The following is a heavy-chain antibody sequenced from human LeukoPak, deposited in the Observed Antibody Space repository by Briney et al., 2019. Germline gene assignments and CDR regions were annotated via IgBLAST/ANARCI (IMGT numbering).Heavy chain of an antibody. CDR1: GGSISSGDYY. J-gene: IGHJ2*01. V-gene: IGHV4-30-4*08. D-gene: IGHD2-15*01. CDR3: ARVGCSGGSCYRYFDL. CDR2: IYYSGST. Sequence: SQTLSLTCTVSGGSISSGDYYWSWIRQPPGKGLEWIGYIYYSGSTYYNPSLKSRVTISVDTSKNQFSLKLSSVTAADTAVYYCARVGCSGGSCYRYFDLWGRGTLVTVSS.